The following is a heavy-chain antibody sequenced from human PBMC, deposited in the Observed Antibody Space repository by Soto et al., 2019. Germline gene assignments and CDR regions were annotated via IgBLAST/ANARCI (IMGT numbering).Heavy chain of an antibody. CDR3: ATGTNGTTGWYHP. V-gene: IGHV1-2*02. Sequence: QEQLVQSGTEVKKPGASVTVSCKSSGYTFTDFYLHWLRQAPGQGLEWVGWINPKTGDTKSSQKFQGRVTMSMDTSVITAYIDLTILTSDDTAMYYCATGTNGTTGWYHPWGQGTRVTVSS. CDR2: INPKTGDT. CDR1: GYTFTDFY. D-gene: IGHD1-1*01. J-gene: IGHJ5*02.